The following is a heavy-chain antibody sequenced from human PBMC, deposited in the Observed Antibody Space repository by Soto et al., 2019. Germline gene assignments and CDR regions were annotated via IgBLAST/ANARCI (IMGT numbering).Heavy chain of an antibody. CDR1: GGSISSGGYS. V-gene: IGHV4-30-2*01. J-gene: IGHJ5*02. CDR3: AREVSRAYCGGACYSCWFDL. Sequence: SETLSLTCAVSGGSISSGGYSWGWIRQPPGKGLEWIGYIYHSGSTYYNPSLKSRVTISVDRSKNQFSLKLSSVTAADTAVYYCAREVSRAYCGGACYSCWFDLWGQGTLVTVSS. D-gene: IGHD2-21*02. CDR2: IYHSGST.